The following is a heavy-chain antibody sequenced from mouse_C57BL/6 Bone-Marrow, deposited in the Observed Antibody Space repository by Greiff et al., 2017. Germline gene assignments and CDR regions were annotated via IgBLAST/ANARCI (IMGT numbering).Heavy chain of an antibody. CDR3: EREAGDWYFEV. J-gene: IGHJ1*03. V-gene: IGHV1-4*01. Sequence: VQLQESGAELARPGASVKMSCKASGYTFTSYTMHWVKQRPGQGLEWIGYINPSSGYTKYNQKFKDKATLTADKSSSTAYMQLSSLTSEESAVYDGEREAGDWYFEVWGKGTTVTVSS. CDR1: GYTFTSYT. D-gene: IGHD3-2*02. CDR2: INPSSGYT.